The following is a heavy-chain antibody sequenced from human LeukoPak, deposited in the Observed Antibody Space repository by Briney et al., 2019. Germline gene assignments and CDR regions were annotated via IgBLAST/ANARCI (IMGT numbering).Heavy chain of an antibody. CDR2: ISYDGSNK. J-gene: IGHJ4*02. D-gene: IGHD6-19*01. Sequence: GGSLRLSCAASGFTFSNYAMHWVRQAPGKGPEWVAVISYDGSNKYYADSVRGRFTISRDNSKNTLYLQMNSLRAEDTAVYYCAREPYSSGWYFSYYFDYWGQGTLVTVSS. V-gene: IGHV3-30-3*01. CDR3: AREPYSSGWYFSYYFDY. CDR1: GFTFSNYA.